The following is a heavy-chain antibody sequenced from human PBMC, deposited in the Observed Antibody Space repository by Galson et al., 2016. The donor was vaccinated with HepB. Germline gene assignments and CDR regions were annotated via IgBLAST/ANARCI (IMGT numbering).Heavy chain of an antibody. CDR2: IWHDEGKK. CDR3: ALLFHCRDGDCFDHTLDS. Sequence: WVRQAPGKGLEWVAFIWHDEGKKYHADSVKGRFTISRDNSKNTLYLQMNGLRAEDTALYYCALLFHCRDGDCFDHTLDSWGQGTLVTVSS. J-gene: IGHJ4*02. D-gene: IGHD2-21*02. V-gene: IGHV3-33*03.